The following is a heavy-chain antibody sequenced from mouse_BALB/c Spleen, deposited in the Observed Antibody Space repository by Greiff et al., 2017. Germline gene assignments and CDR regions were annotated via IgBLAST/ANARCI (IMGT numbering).Heavy chain of an antibody. D-gene: IGHD1-1*01. V-gene: IGHV14-1*02. Sequence: DVKLVESGAELVRPGALVKLSCKASGFNIKDYYMHWVKQRPEQGLEWIGWIDPENGNTIYDPKFQGKASITADTSSNTAYLQLSSLTSEDTAVYYCARSTVVAPYAMDYWGQGTSVTVSS. CDR2: IDPENGNT. J-gene: IGHJ4*01. CDR1: GFNIKDYY. CDR3: ARSTVVAPYAMDY.